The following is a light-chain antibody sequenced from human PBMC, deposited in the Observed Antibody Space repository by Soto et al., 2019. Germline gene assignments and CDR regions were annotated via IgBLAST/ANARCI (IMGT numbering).Light chain of an antibody. CDR2: WAS. Sequence: DIVMTQSPDSLAVSLGERATINCKSSQSVLYSSNNKNYLAWYQQKPGQPPKLLIYWASTRESGVPDRFSGSGSGTDFTLTISSLQAEDVAVYACQQYYSPPPTFGQGTKVETK. CDR3: QQYYSPPPT. V-gene: IGKV4-1*01. J-gene: IGKJ1*01. CDR1: QSVLYSSNNKNY.